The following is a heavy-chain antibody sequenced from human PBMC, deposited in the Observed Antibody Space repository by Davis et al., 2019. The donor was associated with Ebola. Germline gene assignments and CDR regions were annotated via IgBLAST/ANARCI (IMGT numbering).Heavy chain of an antibody. CDR2: ISYDGSNK. D-gene: IGHD5-18*01. Sequence: GESLKISCAASGFTFSSYAMHWVRQAPGKGLEWVAVISYDGSNKYYADSVKGRFTISRDNSKNTLYLQMNSLRAEDTAVYYCAREGLPYYYYGMDVWGQGTTVTVSS. CDR1: GFTFSSYA. CDR3: AREGLPYYYYGMDV. V-gene: IGHV3-30-3*01. J-gene: IGHJ6*02.